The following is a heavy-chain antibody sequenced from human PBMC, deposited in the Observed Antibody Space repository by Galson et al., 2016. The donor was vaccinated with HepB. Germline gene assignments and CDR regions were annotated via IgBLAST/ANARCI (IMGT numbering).Heavy chain of an antibody. CDR1: GFTFSRYG. J-gene: IGHJ4*02. V-gene: IGHV3-33*03. CDR3: ARNSEGQLADN. D-gene: IGHD6-6*01. Sequence: SLRLSCAASGFTFSRYGMHWVRQAPGKGLEWVAIIWHDGSIQYYADSVKGRFTISRDNSKNTLYLQLHNLRTVDTAVYYCARNSEGQLADNWGPGTLVIVSS. CDR2: IWHDGSIQ.